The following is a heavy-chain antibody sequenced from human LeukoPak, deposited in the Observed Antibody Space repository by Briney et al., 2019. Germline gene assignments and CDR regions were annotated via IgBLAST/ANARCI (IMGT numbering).Heavy chain of an antibody. Sequence: GGSLRLSCEASGFIFEDYAMHWVRQVPGKGLEWVSGISWKSDSMRYADSVKGRFTISRDNAKNSLYLQMNSLRAEDTALYYCAKDMGSVATALRVDYWGQGTLVTVSS. J-gene: IGHJ4*02. CDR2: ISWKSDSM. CDR3: AKDMGSVATALRVDY. D-gene: IGHD5-12*01. CDR1: GFIFEDYA. V-gene: IGHV3-9*01.